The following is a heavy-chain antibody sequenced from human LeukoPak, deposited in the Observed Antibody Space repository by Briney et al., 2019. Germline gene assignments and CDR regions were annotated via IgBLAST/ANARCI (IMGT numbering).Heavy chain of an antibody. Sequence: ASVEVSCKVSGYTLTELSMHWVRQAPGKGLEWMGGFVPEDGETIYAQKFQGRVTMTEDTSTDTAYMELSSLRSEDTAVYYCATHKVYYYDSSGVHDAFDIWGQGTMVTVSS. V-gene: IGHV1-24*01. CDR3: ATHKVYYYDSSGVHDAFDI. J-gene: IGHJ3*02. D-gene: IGHD3-22*01. CDR2: FVPEDGET. CDR1: GYTLTELS.